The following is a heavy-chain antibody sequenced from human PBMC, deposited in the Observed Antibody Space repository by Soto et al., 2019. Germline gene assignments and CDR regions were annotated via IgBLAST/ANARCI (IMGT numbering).Heavy chain of an antibody. Sequence: EVQLVESGGGLVQPGGSLRLSCAASGFTFSSYSMNWVRQAPGKGLEWVSYISSSSSTIYYADSVKGRFTISRDNAKNSLYLQMNSLRDEDTAVYYCASFTLLLQDTAFSPRREGDYWGQGTLVTVSS. CDR1: GFTFSSYS. J-gene: IGHJ4*02. CDR3: ASFTLLLQDTAFSPRREGDY. D-gene: IGHD5-18*01. CDR2: ISSSSSTI. V-gene: IGHV3-48*02.